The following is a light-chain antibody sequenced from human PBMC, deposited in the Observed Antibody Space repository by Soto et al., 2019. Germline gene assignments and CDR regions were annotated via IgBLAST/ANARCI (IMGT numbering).Light chain of an antibody. V-gene: IGKV3-20*01. J-gene: IGKJ1*01. Sequence: DIVLTQSPATLSLSSWDRATLSCRASQSVSSSLAWYQQKPGQAPRLLIYDAFSRATDAPDRFSGSGSGTDFTLTIRRLEPEDFAVYYCQQYDSTVWTFGQGTKVDIK. CDR2: DAF. CDR3: QQYDSTVWT. CDR1: QSVSSS.